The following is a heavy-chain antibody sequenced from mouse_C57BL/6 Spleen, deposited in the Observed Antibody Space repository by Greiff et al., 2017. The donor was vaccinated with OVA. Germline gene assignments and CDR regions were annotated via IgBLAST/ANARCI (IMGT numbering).Heavy chain of an antibody. CDR1: GFTFSSYA. J-gene: IGHJ1*03. V-gene: IGHV5-4*01. CDR3: ARDLGDYYGSSHWYCDV. Sequence: EVQLVESGGGLVKPGGSLKLSCAASGFTFSSYAMSWVRQTPEKRLEWVATISDGGSYTYYPDNVKGRFTISRDNAKNNLYLQMSHLKSEDTAMYYCARDLGDYYGSSHWYCDVWGTGTTVTVSS. D-gene: IGHD1-1*01. CDR2: ISDGGSYT.